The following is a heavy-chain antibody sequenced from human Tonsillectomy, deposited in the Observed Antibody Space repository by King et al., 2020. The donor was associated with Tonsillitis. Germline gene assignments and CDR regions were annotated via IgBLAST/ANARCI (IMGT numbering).Heavy chain of an antibody. CDR3: VRPPPYCSGGSCYGNAFDV. CDR1: GGSLSGSSNY. Sequence: QLQESGPGLVTPSETLSLTCTVSGGSLSGSSNYWGWIRQSPGKGLKWIGSVYFGGDTYYNPSLKSRVTISLDMSKNQFSLELTSVTAADTAVYDCVRPPPYCSGGSCYGNAFDVWGQGTMVTVAS. CDR2: VYFGGDT. D-gene: IGHD2-15*01. V-gene: IGHV4-39*01. J-gene: IGHJ3*01.